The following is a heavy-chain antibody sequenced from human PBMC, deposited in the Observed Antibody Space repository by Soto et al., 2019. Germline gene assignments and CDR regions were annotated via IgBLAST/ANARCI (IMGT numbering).Heavy chain of an antibody. Sequence: EVQLVESGGGLIQPGGSLRLSCAASGFSVSSNYMSWVRQAPGKGLEWVSVIYSGGNTHYEDSVKGRLTISRDNSKNTLNRQMTSLRAEDTAVYDCARDSTWIPYYHYGMDVWGQGTTVTVSS. CDR2: IYSGGNT. J-gene: IGHJ6*02. D-gene: IGHD5-18*01. V-gene: IGHV3-53*01. CDR1: GFSVSSNY. CDR3: ARDSTWIPYYHYGMDV.